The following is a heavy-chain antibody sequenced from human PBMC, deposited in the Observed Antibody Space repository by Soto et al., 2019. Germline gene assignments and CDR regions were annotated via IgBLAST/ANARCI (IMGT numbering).Heavy chain of an antibody. CDR1: GFTFSNAW. Sequence: GGSLRLSCAASGFTFSNAWMNWVRQAPGKGLEWVGRIKSKTDGGTTDYAAPVKGRFTISRDNSKNTLYLQMNSLKTEDTAVYYCAKARPFCYDAFDIWGQGTMVTV. D-gene: IGHD2-15*01. J-gene: IGHJ3*02. CDR2: IKSKTDGGTT. CDR3: AKARPFCYDAFDI. V-gene: IGHV3-15*07.